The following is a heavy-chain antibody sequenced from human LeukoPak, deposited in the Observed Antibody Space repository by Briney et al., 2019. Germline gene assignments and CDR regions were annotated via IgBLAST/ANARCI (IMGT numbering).Heavy chain of an antibody. CDR1: GGSFSGYY. V-gene: IGHV4-34*01. CDR2: INHSGST. J-gene: IGHJ4*02. Sequence: PSETLSLTCAVYGGSFSGYYWSWIRQPPGKGLEGMGEINHSGSTNYNPSLKSRVTISVDTSKNQFSLKLSSVTAADTAVYYCARGRSTTVTTWYYFDYWGQGTLVTVSS. CDR3: ARGRSTTVTTWYYFDY. D-gene: IGHD4-17*01.